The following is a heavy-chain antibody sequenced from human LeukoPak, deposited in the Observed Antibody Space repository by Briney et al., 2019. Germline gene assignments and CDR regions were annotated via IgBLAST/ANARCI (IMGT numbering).Heavy chain of an antibody. V-gene: IGHV4-39*07. D-gene: IGHD3-3*01. CDR1: GGSISSSGYF. J-gene: IGHJ4*02. Sequence: SETLSLTCSVSGGSISSSGYFWGWIRQPPGKGLEWIGSIYYSGSTYYNPSLKSRVTMSVDTSQNHFSLKLNSVTAADTAVYYCARGARSGYFPEFDNWGQGTLVTVSS. CDR2: IYYSGST. CDR3: ARGARSGYFPEFDN.